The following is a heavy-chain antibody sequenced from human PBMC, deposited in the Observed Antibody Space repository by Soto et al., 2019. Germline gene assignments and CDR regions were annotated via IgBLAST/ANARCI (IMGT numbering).Heavy chain of an antibody. CDR1: GYTFTGYY. D-gene: IGHD3-16*01. CDR3: ARDQAGEQHLSYGMDV. CDR2: INPNSGGT. V-gene: IGHV1-2*04. J-gene: IGHJ6*02. Sequence: QVQLVQSGAEVKKPGASVKVSCKASGYTFTGYYMHWVRQAPGQGLEWMGWINPNSGGTNYAQKFQGWVTMTRDTAISTAYMELSRLRSDDTAVYYCARDQAGEQHLSYGMDVWGQGTTVTVSS.